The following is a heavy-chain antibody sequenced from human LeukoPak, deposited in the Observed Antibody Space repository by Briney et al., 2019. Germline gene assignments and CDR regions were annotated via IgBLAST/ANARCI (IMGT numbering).Heavy chain of an antibody. CDR3: ARESGKFDY. CDR1: GLPIGDFA. CDR2: ISGDGVST. J-gene: IGHJ4*02. V-gene: IGHV3-43*02. Sequence: GGSLRLSCVSSGLPIGDFAMHWVRQAPGQGLEWVSLISGDGVSTFFADSVKGRFSISRDNSKNSLFLEMSSLRTEDTAMYYCARESGKFDYWGQGTLVAVSS.